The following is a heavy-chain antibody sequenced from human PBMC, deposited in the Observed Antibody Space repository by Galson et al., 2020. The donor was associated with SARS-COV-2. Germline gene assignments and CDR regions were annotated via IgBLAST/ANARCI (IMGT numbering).Heavy chain of an antibody. V-gene: IGHV3-33*01. D-gene: IGHD1-26*01. J-gene: IGHJ4*02. CDR3: ARDGIVGATTGLDY. CDR1: GFTFSTYG. Sequence: GGSLRLSCAASGFTFSTYGMHWVRQAPGKGLEWVAVIWYDGSNKYYADSVKGRFTISRDNSKNTLYLQMNSLRAEDTAVYYCARDGIVGATTGLDYWGQGTLVTVSS. CDR2: IWYDGSNK.